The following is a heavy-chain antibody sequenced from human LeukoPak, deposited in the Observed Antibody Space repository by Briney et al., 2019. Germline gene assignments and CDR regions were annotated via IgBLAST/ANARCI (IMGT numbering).Heavy chain of an antibody. Sequence: GASVKVSCKASGYTFTGYYMHWVRQAPGQGLEWMGWINPNSGGTNYAQKFQGRVTMTRDTSISTAYMELSRLRSDGTAVYYCAREPYYYGSGSYYTLEENWFDPWGQGTLVTVSS. CDR2: INPNSGGT. D-gene: IGHD3-10*01. V-gene: IGHV1-2*02. J-gene: IGHJ5*02. CDR3: AREPYYYGSGSYYTLEENWFDP. CDR1: GYTFTGYY.